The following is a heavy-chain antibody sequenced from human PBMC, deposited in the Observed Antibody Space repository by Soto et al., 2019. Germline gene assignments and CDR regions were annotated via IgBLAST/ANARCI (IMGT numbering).Heavy chain of an antibody. CDR3: ARESYYYDSSGYYDAFDI. V-gene: IGHV3-74*01. CDR2: ISPDGRTT. D-gene: IGHD3-22*01. CDR1: GFSFSHYW. Sequence: GGSLRLSCAASGFSFSHYWMHWVRQAPGKGLVWVSRISPDGRTTTYADSVKGRFTISRDNAKNSLYLQMNSLRAEDTAVYYCARESYYYDSSGYYDAFDIWGQGTMVTVSS. J-gene: IGHJ3*02.